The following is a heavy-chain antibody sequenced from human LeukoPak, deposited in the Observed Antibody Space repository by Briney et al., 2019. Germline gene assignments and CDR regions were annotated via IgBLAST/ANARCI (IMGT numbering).Heavy chain of an antibody. CDR1: GFTFSDYY. D-gene: IGHD3-3*02. CDR2: ISYDGTET. J-gene: IGHJ4*02. CDR3: VKGSDIYGHPNSPLTDH. Sequence: ESGGSLRLSCAASGFTFSDYYMSWIRQAPGKGLEWVAVISYDGTETYYVDSVKGRFTISRDNSKNTVYLLMNSVRVEDTAVYYCVKGSDIYGHPNSPLTDHWGQGTLVTVSS. V-gene: IGHV3-30*18.